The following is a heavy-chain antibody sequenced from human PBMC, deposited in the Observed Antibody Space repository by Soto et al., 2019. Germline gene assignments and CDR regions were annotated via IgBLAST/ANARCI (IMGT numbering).Heavy chain of an antibody. CDR2: IYYSGST. CDR3: ARQEYSSSFHS. J-gene: IGHJ4*02. V-gene: IGHV4-59*08. CDR1: RSYA. D-gene: IGHD6-6*01. Sequence: RSYAVSCVRKAPGKGLEWIGYIYYSGSTNYNPSLKSRVTISVDTSKNQFSLKLSSVTAADTAVYYCARQEYSSSFHSWGQGTLVTVSS.